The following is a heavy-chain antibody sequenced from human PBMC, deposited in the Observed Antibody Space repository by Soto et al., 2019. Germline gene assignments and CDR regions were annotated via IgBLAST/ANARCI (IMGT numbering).Heavy chain of an antibody. CDR2: IIPILGIA. J-gene: IGHJ4*02. CDR1: GGTFSSYT. CDR3: ARGLHYVSISHDDY. V-gene: IGHV1-69*02. Sequence: QVPLVQSGAEVKKPGSSVKVSCKASGGTFSSYTISWVRQAPGQGLEWLGRIIPILGIANYAQKFQGRVTITADKSTSTAYMELSSLRSEGKAVYYCARGLHYVSISHDDYWVKVTLVPFYS. D-gene: IGHD3-22*01.